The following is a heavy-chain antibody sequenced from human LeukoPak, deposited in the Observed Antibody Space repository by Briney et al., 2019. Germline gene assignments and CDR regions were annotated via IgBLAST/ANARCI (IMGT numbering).Heavy chain of an antibody. Sequence: ASVKVSCKASGYTFTGYYMHWLRQAPGQGLEWMGWINPNSGGTNYAQKFQGRVTMTRDTSISTAYMELSRLRSDDTAVYYCAREVKGTYYMDVWGKGTTVTVSS. CDR3: AREVKGTYYMDV. CDR1: GYTFTGYY. D-gene: IGHD1-1*01. CDR2: INPNSGGT. V-gene: IGHV1-2*02. J-gene: IGHJ6*03.